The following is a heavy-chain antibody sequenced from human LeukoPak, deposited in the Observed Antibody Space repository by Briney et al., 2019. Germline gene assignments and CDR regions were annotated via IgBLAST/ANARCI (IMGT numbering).Heavy chain of an antibody. Sequence: GGPLRLSCAASGFTFSRYWKSWVRQAPGKGLEWVANIKQDGSEKYYVDSVKGRFTISRDNAKNSLYLQMNRLRAEDTAVYYCARDRIAAAGTFDYWGQGTLITVSS. CDR1: GFTFSRYW. D-gene: IGHD6-13*01. V-gene: IGHV3-7*01. J-gene: IGHJ4*02. CDR2: IKQDGSEK. CDR3: ARDRIAAAGTFDY.